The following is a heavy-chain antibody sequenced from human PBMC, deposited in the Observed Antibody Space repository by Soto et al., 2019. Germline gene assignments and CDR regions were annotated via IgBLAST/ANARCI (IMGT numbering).Heavy chain of an antibody. CDR3: ARTGPGPSYSSSWYPPRYFDY. CDR2: IYYSGST. J-gene: IGHJ4*02. V-gene: IGHV4-39*01. D-gene: IGHD6-13*01. Sequence: SSETLSLTCTVSGGSVSSGSYYWSWIRQPPGKGLEWIGYIYYSGSTYYNPSLKSRVTISVDTSKNQFSLKLSSVTVADTAVYYCARTGPGPSYSSSWYPPRYFDYWGQGTLVTVSS. CDR1: GGSVSSGSYY.